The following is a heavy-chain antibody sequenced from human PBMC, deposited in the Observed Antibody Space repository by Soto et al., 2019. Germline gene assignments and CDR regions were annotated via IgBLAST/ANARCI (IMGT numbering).Heavy chain of an antibody. Sequence: SETLSLTCTISGGSISDYYWSWIRQPPGKGLEWIGYIYYSGSTNYNPSLKSRVTISVDTSKNQFSLNLSSVTAADTALYYCARVNYDSRNRCYWFDYWGQGNLVTVS. D-gene: IGHD3-22*01. J-gene: IGHJ4*02. CDR2: IYYSGST. CDR3: ARVNYDSRNRCYWFDY. CDR1: GGSISDYY. V-gene: IGHV4-59*01.